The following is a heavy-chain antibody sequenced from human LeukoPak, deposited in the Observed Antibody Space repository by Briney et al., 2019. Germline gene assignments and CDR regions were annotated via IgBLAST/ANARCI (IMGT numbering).Heavy chain of an antibody. CDR1: GFTFSSYI. CDR2: IGGSGDST. V-gene: IGHV3-23*01. CDR3: AKEGPGGGGYFDD. J-gene: IGHJ4*02. D-gene: IGHD3-16*01. Sequence: QPGGSLRLSCAASGFTFSSYIMSWVRQAPGKGLEWVSLIGGSGDSTYYADSVKSRFTISRDNSKNTLYLRMNSLRADDTAVYYCAKEGPGGGGYFDDWGQGTLVTVSS.